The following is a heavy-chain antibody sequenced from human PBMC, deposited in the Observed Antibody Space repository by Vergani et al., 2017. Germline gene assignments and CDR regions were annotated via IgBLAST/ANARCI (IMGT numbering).Heavy chain of an antibody. CDR2: ISVSGGST. CDR1: GFTFSSYA. D-gene: IGHD3-22*01. Sequence: EVQLLESGGGLVQPGGSLRLFCAASGFTFSSYAMSWVRQDPGKGLEWFSAISVSGGSTYYADSVKRRFTISRDNAKNTLYLQMNSLRAEDTAVYYCAKDHYDSSAVWGKGTTVTVSS. CDR3: AKDHYDSSAV. J-gene: IGHJ6*04. V-gene: IGHV3-23*01.